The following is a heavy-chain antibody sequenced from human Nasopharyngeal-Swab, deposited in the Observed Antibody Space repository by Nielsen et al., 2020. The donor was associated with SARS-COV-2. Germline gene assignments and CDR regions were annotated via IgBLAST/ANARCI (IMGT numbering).Heavy chain of an antibody. CDR3: ARGDFRQIAASYYFDY. CDR2: INHSGST. CDR1: GGSFSGYY. D-gene: IGHD6-6*01. J-gene: IGHJ4*02. V-gene: IGHV4-34*01. Sequence: SETLSLTCAVYGGSFSGYYWSWIRQPPGKGLEWIGEINHSGSTNYNPSLKSRVTISVDTPKNQFSLKLSSVTAADTAVYYCARGDFRQIAASYYFDYWGQGTLVTVSS.